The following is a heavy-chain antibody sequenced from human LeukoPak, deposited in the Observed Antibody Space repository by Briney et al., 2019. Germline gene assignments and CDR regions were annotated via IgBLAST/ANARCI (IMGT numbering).Heavy chain of an antibody. Sequence: QSGGSLRLSCAASGFTFSSSAMSWVRQAPGKGLEWVSAISGSGGSTYYADSVKGRFTISRDNSKNTLYLQMNSLRAEDTAVYYCANGGSYWPDWLKTMFDYWGQGTLVTVSS. D-gene: IGHD1-26*01. CDR2: ISGSGGST. CDR3: ANGGSYWPDWLKTMFDY. J-gene: IGHJ4*02. V-gene: IGHV3-23*01. CDR1: GFTFSSSA.